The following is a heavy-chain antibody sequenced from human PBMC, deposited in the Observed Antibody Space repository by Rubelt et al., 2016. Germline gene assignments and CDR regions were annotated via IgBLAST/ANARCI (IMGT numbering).Heavy chain of an antibody. Sequence: QVQLQQWGAGLLKPSETLSLTCAVYGGSFSNYYWNWIRQLPGKGLEWIGEITHSGSTNYNPSLKSRVTMAVDTSNNQFSQNRKVVTAADTALYYCARGLWEPTLEFWGQGTLVTVSS. CDR1: GGSFSNYY. D-gene: IGHD1-14*01. CDR2: ITHSGST. V-gene: IGHV4-34*01. J-gene: IGHJ4*02. CDR3: ARGLWEPTLEF.